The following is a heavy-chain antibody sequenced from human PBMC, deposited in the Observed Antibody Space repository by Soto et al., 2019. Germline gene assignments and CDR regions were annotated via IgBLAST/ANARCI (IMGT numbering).Heavy chain of an antibody. CDR1: GFTFSSYS. CDR2: ISSSSSYI. V-gene: IGHV3-21*01. J-gene: IGHJ4*02. Sequence: EVQLVESGGGLVKPGGSLRLSCAASGFTFSSYSMNWVRQAPGKGLEGVSSISSSSSYIYYADSVKGRFTISRDNAKNSLYLQMNSLRAEDTAVYYCARAGHYDFWSGYYTDYWGQGTLVTVSS. CDR3: ARAGHYDFWSGYYTDY. D-gene: IGHD3-3*01.